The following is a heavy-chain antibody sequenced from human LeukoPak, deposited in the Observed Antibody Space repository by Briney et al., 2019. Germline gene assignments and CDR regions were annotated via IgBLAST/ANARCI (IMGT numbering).Heavy chain of an antibody. Sequence: SETLSLTCAVYGGSFSGYYWSWIRQPPGKGLEWIGEINHSGSTNYNPSLKSRVAISVDTSKNQFSLKLSSVTAADTAVYYCARSYSSSWHDYWGQGTLVTVSS. CDR2: INHSGST. D-gene: IGHD6-13*01. CDR3: ARSYSSSWHDY. V-gene: IGHV4-34*01. J-gene: IGHJ4*02. CDR1: GGSFSGYY.